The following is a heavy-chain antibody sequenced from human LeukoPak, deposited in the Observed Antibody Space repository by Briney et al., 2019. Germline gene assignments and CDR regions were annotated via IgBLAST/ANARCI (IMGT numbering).Heavy chain of an antibody. J-gene: IGHJ4*02. Sequence: ASVKVSCKASGGSFSSYAISWVRQAPGQGLEWMGWINPNSGGTNYAQKFQGRVTMTRDTSISTAYMELSRLRSDDSAVYFCARPYAGAGPIDYWGQGNLVTVSS. CDR2: INPNSGGT. CDR1: GGSFSSYA. CDR3: ARPYAGAGPIDY. V-gene: IGHV1-2*02. D-gene: IGHD6-19*01.